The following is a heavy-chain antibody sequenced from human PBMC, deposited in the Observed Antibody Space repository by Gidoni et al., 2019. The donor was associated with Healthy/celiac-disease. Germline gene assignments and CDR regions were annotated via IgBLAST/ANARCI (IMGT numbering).Heavy chain of an antibody. Sequence: SYWMSWVRQAPGKGLEWVANIKQDGSEKYYVDSVKGRFTISRDNAKNSLYLQMNSLRAEDTAVYYCARDTWNDYWGQGTLVTVSS. V-gene: IGHV3-7*01. J-gene: IGHJ4*02. CDR1: SYW. D-gene: IGHD1-1*01. CDR3: ARDTWNDY. CDR2: IKQDGSEK.